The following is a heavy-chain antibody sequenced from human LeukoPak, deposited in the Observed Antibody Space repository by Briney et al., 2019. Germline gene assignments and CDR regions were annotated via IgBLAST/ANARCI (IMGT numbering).Heavy chain of an antibody. D-gene: IGHD2-15*01. V-gene: IGHV3-7*03. J-gene: IGHJ4*02. CDR2: INRDGSER. Sequence: GALRLSCVASGFTFSNYWMTWVRQAAGKGLEWVANINRDGSERYYVDSVRGRFTISRDDAKSSLYLKMNSLRAEDTAVYYCAKDGLYCSGGSCYSRDYFDYWGQGTLVTVSS. CDR1: GFTFSNYW. CDR3: AKDGLYCSGGSCYSRDYFDY.